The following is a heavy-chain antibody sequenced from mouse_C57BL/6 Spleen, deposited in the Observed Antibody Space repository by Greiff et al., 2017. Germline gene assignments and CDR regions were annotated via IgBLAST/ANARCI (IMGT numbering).Heavy chain of an antibody. CDR2: ISDGGSYT. D-gene: IGHD4-1*01. J-gene: IGHJ2*01. V-gene: IGHV5-4*03. Sequence: EVKVVESGGGLVKPGGSLKLSCAASGFTFSSYAMSWVRQTPEKRLEWVATISDGGSYTYYPDNVKGRFTISRDNAKNNLYLLMSHLKSEDTAMYYCARLANWDYFDYWGQGTTLTVSS. CDR1: GFTFSSYA. CDR3: ARLANWDYFDY.